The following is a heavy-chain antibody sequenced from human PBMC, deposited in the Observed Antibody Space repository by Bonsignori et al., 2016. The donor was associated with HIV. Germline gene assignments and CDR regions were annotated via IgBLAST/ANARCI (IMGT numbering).Heavy chain of an antibody. V-gene: IGHV4-34*01. Sequence: SETLSLTCAVYGGSFSGYYWTWIRQPPGKGLEWIGEINHSGSTTCNPSLKSRVTISVDASKNQFSLNLISVTVADTAVYYCARARGDIVVVPAAARPLYFDYWGQGTLVPSPQ. CDR3: ARARGDIVVVPAAARPLYFDY. CDR2: INHSGST. D-gene: IGHD2-2*01. CDR1: GGSFSGYY. J-gene: IGHJ4*02.